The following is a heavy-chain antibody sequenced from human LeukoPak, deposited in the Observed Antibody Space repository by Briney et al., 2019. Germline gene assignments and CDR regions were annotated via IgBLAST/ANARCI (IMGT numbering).Heavy chain of an antibody. Sequence: GRSLRLSCAASGFTFSSYAMHWVRQAPGKGLEWVAVISYDGSNKYYADSVKGRFTISRDNSKNTLYLQMNSLRAEDTAVYYCARGRIAAAGSPFDYWGQGTLVTVSS. CDR1: GFTFSSYA. CDR3: ARGRIAAAGSPFDY. V-gene: IGHV3-30-3*01. CDR2: ISYDGSNK. J-gene: IGHJ4*02. D-gene: IGHD6-13*01.